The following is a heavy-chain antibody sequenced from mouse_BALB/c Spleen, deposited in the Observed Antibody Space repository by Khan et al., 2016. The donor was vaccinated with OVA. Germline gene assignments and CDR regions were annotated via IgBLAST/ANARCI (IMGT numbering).Heavy chain of an antibody. CDR2: ISYSGNT. Sequence: EVQLQESGPGLVKPSQSLSLTCTVTGYSITSDYAWNWIRQFPGNKLEWMGFISYSGNTTYNPSLKSRFSITRDTSKNQFFLQLNSVTTEDTATYYCARVYGGDFDYWGQGTSLKVSS. CDR3: ARVYGGDFDY. CDR1: GYSITSDYA. J-gene: IGHJ2*02. V-gene: IGHV3-2*02. D-gene: IGHD1-1*01.